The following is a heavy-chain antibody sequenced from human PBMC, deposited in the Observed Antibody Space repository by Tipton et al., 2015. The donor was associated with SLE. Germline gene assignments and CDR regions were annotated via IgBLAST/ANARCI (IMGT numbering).Heavy chain of an antibody. D-gene: IGHD7-27*01. CDR2: IYYTGST. V-gene: IGHV4-59*11. CDR1: GVSINSHY. Sequence: LRLSCTVSGVSINSHYWRWIRQPPGKGLEWIGYIYYTGSTNYNPSLKSRVTISVDTSKNQFSLKLSSVTAADTAVYYCARDIEAPGDFLYFDYWGQGILVTVSS. CDR3: ARDIEAPGDFLYFDY. J-gene: IGHJ4*02.